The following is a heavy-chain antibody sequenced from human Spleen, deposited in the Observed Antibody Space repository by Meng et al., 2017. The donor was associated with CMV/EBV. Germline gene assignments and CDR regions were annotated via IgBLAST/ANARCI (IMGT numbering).Heavy chain of an antibody. CDR2: INHSGST. CDR1: GGSFSAYY. V-gene: IGHV4-34*01. J-gene: IGHJ6*02. D-gene: IGHD2-8*02. Sequence: SETLSLTCAVNGGSFSAYYWTWTRQPPGKGLEWIGAINHSGSTNYIPSLKSRVTISAETSKNQSSLRLSSVTTADTAVYYCARDCTGANCYPYYYYGMAVWGQGTTVTVSS. CDR3: ARDCTGANCYPYYYYGMAV.